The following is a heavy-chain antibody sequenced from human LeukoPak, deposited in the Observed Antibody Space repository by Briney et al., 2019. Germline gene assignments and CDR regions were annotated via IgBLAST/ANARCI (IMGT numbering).Heavy chain of an antibody. CDR3: ARVDYTKIAFDI. D-gene: IGHD3-16*01. J-gene: IGHJ3*02. CDR1: GGTFSSYA. CDR2: IIPIFGTA. Sequence: SVKVSGKASGGTFSSYAISWVRQAPGQGLEWMGGIIPIFGTANYAQKFQGRVTITTDESTSTAYMELSSLRSEDTAVYYCARVDYTKIAFDIWGQGTMVTVSS. V-gene: IGHV1-69*05.